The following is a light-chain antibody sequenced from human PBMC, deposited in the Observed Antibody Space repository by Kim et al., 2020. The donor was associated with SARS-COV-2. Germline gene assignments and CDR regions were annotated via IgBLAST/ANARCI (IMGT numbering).Light chain of an antibody. CDR2: GTS. V-gene: IGKV3-20*01. CDR1: QSVSSSS. J-gene: IGKJ1*01. CDR3: QQYDSSRWT. Sequence: SPGEGATLSCRASQSVSSSSLARYQQKPGQAPRLLIYGTSNRATGIPDRFSGSGSGTDFTLTINRLEPEDFALYYCQQYDSSRWTFGQGTKVDIK.